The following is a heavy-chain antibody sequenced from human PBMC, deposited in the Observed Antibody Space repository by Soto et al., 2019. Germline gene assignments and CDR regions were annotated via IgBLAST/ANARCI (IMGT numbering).Heavy chain of an antibody. J-gene: IGHJ4*02. V-gene: IGHV4-59*01. CDR3: ARRDGGYFDY. D-gene: IGHD2-15*01. CDR2: IYYNGST. Sequence: QVQLQESGPGLVKPSETLSLTCTVSGGSISSYYWSWIRQPPGKGLEWIVYIYYNGSTNYNPSLKNRGTISVDTSTNHLSLKLSSVTAADTAVYYCARRDGGYFDYWGQGTLVTVSS. CDR1: GGSISSYY.